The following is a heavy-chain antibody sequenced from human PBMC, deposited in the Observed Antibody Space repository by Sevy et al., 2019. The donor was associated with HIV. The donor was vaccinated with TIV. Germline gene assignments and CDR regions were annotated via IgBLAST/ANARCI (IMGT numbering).Heavy chain of an antibody. Sequence: GGSLRLSCAASEFTFSSYAMSWVRQAPGKGLEWVSSISGSGRYTYYADSVEGRFTISRDNSKNTLYVQMNSLRPEDTAVYYCAKDHWDYCSSTSCYGMDVWGQGTTVTVSS. J-gene: IGHJ6*02. CDR2: ISGSGRYT. CDR1: EFTFSSYA. D-gene: IGHD2-2*01. V-gene: IGHV3-23*01. CDR3: AKDHWDYCSSTSCYGMDV.